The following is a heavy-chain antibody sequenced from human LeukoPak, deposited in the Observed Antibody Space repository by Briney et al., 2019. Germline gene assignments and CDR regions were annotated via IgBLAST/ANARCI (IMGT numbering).Heavy chain of an antibody. Sequence: GASVKVSCKASGGTFSSYAISWVRQAPGQGLEWMGWITTSNGNTNYAQKFQGRVTMTADTSTSTAYMELRSLRSDDTAVYYCAREETYYYGSGSWGQGTLVTVSS. CDR2: ITTSNGNT. CDR3: AREETYYYGSGS. D-gene: IGHD3-10*01. J-gene: IGHJ4*02. V-gene: IGHV1-18*01. CDR1: GGTFSSYA.